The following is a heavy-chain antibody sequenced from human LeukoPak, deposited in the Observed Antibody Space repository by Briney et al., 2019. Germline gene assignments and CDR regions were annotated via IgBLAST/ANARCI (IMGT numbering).Heavy chain of an antibody. CDR3: ARETGSSSRWFDP. D-gene: IGHD2-2*01. CDR2: ITPIIRAA. Sequence: SVKVSCKASGDTLMNHAITWVRQAPGQGLEWIGGITPIIRAARYARKFQGRVTITADTSTNTAYMEFNSLTFDDTALYYCARETGSSSRWFDPWGQGTLVSVSS. CDR1: GDTLMNHA. J-gene: IGHJ5*02. V-gene: IGHV1-69*06.